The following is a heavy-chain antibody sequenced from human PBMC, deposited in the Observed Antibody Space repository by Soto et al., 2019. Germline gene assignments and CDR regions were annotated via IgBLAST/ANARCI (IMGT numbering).Heavy chain of an antibody. CDR1: GGSVSSGSYY. CDR2: IYYSGST. CDR3: AREYCGGDCYTDY. D-gene: IGHD2-21*02. Sequence: SETLSLTCTVSGGSVSSGSYYWSWIRQPPGTGLEWIGYIYYSGSTNYNPSLKSRVTISVDTSKNQFSLKLSSVTAADTAVYYCAREYCGGDCYTDYWGQGTLVTVSS. J-gene: IGHJ4*02. V-gene: IGHV4-61*01.